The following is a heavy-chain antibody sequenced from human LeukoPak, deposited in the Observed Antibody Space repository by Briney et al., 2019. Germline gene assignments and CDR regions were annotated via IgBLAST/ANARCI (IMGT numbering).Heavy chain of an antibody. D-gene: IGHD2-21*02. Sequence: GGSLRLSCAASGFTVSSNYMSWVRQAPGKGLEWVSVIYSGGSTYYADSVKGRFTISRDNSKNTLYLQMNSLRAEDTAVYYCARGHHVVVATATWASDAFDLWGQGTMVIVSS. CDR1: GFTVSSNY. CDR3: ARGHHVVVATATWASDAFDL. V-gene: IGHV3-53*01. J-gene: IGHJ3*01. CDR2: IYSGGST.